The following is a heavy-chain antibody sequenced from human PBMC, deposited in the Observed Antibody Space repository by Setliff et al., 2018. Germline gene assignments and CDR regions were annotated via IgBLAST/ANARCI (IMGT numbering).Heavy chain of an antibody. J-gene: IGHJ4*02. Sequence: SGPTLVNPTQTLTLTCTFSGFSLKTTGVGVGWIRQPPGKAPECLGIIYWDDDKRYSPSLKGRVTISKDTSKNQVVLTLTNMDPVDTATYYCAHRGGYGADSLYYFDVWGQGTLVTVSS. CDR3: AHRGGYGADSLYYFDV. CDR2: IYWDDDK. D-gene: IGHD3-10*01. CDR1: GFSLKTTGVG. V-gene: IGHV2-5*02.